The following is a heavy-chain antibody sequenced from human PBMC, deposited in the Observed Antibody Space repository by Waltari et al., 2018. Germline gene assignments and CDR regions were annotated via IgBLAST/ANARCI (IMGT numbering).Heavy chain of an antibody. CDR3: ARGGPIIAARPLDY. CDR1: GGSISSGSYY. V-gene: IGHV4-61*02. CDR2: IYTSGST. D-gene: IGHD6-6*01. Sequence: QVQLQESGPGLVKPSQTLSLTCTVSGGSISSGSYYWSWIRQPAGKGLEWIGRIYTSGSTNYNPSLKSRVTISVDTSKNQFSLKLSSVTAADTAVYYCARGGPIIAARPLDYWGQGTLVTVSS. J-gene: IGHJ4*02.